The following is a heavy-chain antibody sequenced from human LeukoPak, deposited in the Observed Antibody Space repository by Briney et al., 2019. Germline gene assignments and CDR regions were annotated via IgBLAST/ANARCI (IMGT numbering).Heavy chain of an antibody. V-gene: IGHV1-8*01. D-gene: IGHD6-19*01. CDR1: GYTFTGYD. CDR3: ARRQRGTSGWGTWFDP. CDR2: RNPNSGNT. Sequence: GRGKVSSQASGYTFTGYDINWARQATGQGLEWMGWRNPNSGNTAYAQKCQGRVTITSNTSISTAYMELSSLRSQDTAVYYCARRQRGTSGWGTWFDPWGQGTLVTVSS. J-gene: IGHJ5*02.